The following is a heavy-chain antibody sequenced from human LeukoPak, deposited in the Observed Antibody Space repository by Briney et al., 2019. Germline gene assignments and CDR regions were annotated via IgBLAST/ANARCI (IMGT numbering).Heavy chain of an antibody. CDR2: IRRKGYGGTT. CDR1: GFTFGDYS. J-gene: IGHJ6*04. CDR3: TRDHDFWSGPFDV. D-gene: IGHD3-3*01. V-gene: IGHV3-49*04. Sequence: GGSLRLSCTASGFTFGDYSLSWVRQAPEKGLEWVGFIRRKGYGGTTEYAPSVKGRFIISRDDSKSTAYLQMNSLKTEDTAMYYCTRDHDFWSGPFDVWGKGTTVTVSS.